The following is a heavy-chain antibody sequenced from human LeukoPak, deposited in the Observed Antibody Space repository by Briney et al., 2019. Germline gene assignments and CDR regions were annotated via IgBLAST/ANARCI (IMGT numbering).Heavy chain of an antibody. CDR1: GGSISSYY. J-gene: IGHJ5*02. D-gene: IGHD3-10*01. CDR2: MYYSGSSGST. V-gene: IGHV4-59*01. Sequence: PSETLSLTCTVSGGSISSYYWSWIRQPPGKGLEWIGYMYYSGSSGSTNYNPSLKSRVTISVDTPKNQFSLKLSSVTAADTAVYYCARDGRRSGSYHTNWFDPWGQGTLVTVSS. CDR3: ARDGRRSGSYHTNWFDP.